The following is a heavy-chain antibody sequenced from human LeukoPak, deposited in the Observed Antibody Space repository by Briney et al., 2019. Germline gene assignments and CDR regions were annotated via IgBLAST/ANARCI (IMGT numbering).Heavy chain of an antibody. Sequence: GGSLRLSCAASGFTFSSYWMSWVRQAPGKGLEWVATIRQDGSQKYYVDSVKGRFTISRDNAENSLYLQMNSLRAEDTAVYYCAREGGSGWYSGWFDPWGQGTLVTVSS. CDR3: AREGGSGWYSGWFDP. CDR2: IRQDGSQK. J-gene: IGHJ5*02. D-gene: IGHD6-19*01. CDR1: GFTFSSYW. V-gene: IGHV3-7*01.